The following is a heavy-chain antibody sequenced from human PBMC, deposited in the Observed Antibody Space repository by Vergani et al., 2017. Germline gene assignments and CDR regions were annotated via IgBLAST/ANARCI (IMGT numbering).Heavy chain of an antibody. D-gene: IGHD6-13*01. CDR2: IYYSGST. Sequence: QLQLQESGPGLVKPSETLSLTCTVSGGSISSSSYYWGWLRQPPGKGLELIGSIYYSGSTYYNPSLKSRVTISVDTSKNQFSLKLSSVTAADTAVYYCARHQIAAAVSDYWGQGTLVTVSS. V-gene: IGHV4-39*01. J-gene: IGHJ4*02. CDR1: GGSISSSSYY. CDR3: ARHQIAAAVSDY.